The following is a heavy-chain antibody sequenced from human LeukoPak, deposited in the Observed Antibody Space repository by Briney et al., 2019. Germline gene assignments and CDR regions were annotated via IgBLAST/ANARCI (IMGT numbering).Heavy chain of an antibody. Sequence: PGGSLRLSCAASGFIFSNAWMNWVPQAPGKGLEWVGRIKSKTEGGTTDYAAPVRGRFTISRDDSQNTVDLQISSLTAEDTAMYFCTTTYIVASTRKFGDYWGQGTLVVVSS. D-gene: IGHD5-12*01. J-gene: IGHJ4*02. CDR1: GFIFSNAW. V-gene: IGHV3-15*01. CDR2: IKSKTEGGTT. CDR3: TTTYIVASTRKFGDY.